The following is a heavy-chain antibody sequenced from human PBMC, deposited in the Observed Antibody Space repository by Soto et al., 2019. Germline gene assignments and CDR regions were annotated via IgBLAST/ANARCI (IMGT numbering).Heavy chain of an antibody. Sequence: EVQLVESGGGLVQPGRSLRLSCAASGFTFDDYAMHWVRHAPGKGLERVSGISWNSGSIGYADSVKGRFTISRDNAKNSLYLQMNSLRAEDTALYYCAKDGGHTGGFDPWGQGTLVTVSS. CDR2: ISWNSGSI. V-gene: IGHV3-9*01. CDR1: GFTFDDYA. J-gene: IGHJ5*02. CDR3: AKDGGHTGGFDP. D-gene: IGHD2-15*01.